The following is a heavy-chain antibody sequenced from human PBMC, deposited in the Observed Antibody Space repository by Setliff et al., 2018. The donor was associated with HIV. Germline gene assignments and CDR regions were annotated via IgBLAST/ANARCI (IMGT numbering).Heavy chain of an antibody. CDR1: GYIFTDYY. Sequence: ASVKVSCKPSGYIFTDYYIHWVRQAPGQGLEWMGRLNPNSGGPSYAQKFQGRVTMTRDTSISVADMVLSGLRSDDTAVYFCARDQIGGSYHDAFNVWGQGTMVTVSS. V-gene: IGHV1-2*06. CDR3: ARDQIGGSYHDAFNV. CDR2: LNPNSGGP. J-gene: IGHJ3*01. D-gene: IGHD3-16*02.